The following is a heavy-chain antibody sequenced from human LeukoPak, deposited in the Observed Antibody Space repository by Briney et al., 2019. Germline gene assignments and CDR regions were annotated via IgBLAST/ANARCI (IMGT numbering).Heavy chain of an antibody. CDR3: ARSGYGDLYYFDY. D-gene: IGHD4-17*01. V-gene: IGHV4-4*02. Sequence: SGTLSLTCAVSGGSISSNNWWGWVRQPPGKGLEWIGEIYHSGSPNYNPSLKSRVTISVDKSRNHFSLNLSSVTAADTAVYYCARSGYGDLYYFDYWGQGTLVTVSS. CDR2: IYHSGSP. J-gene: IGHJ4*02. CDR1: GGSISSNNW.